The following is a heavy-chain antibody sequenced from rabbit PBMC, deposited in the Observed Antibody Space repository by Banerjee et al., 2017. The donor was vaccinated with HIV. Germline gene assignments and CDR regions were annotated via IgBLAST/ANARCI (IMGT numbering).Heavy chain of an antibody. V-gene: IGHV1S43*01. D-gene: IGHD6-1*01. CDR2: IYSGDGST. CDR1: GIDFSSYYY. Sequence: QQQLEESGGGLVKPGGTLTLTCKASGIDFSSYYYMCWVRQAPGKGLELIACIYSGDGSTWSASLAKGRFTISKSTSLNTVDLKMTSLTAADTATYFCARGYYTVGDAGYHYATGFFNLRGQGTLVTVS. J-gene: IGHJ4*01. CDR3: ARGYYTVGDAGYHYATGFFNL.